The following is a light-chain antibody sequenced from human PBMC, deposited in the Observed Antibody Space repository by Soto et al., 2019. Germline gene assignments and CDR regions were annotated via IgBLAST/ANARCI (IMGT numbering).Light chain of an antibody. J-gene: IGKJ1*01. CDR2: GAS. Sequence: VLTQFAGTLALSPGQRATLACRASQSVSNNYLAWYQQKPGQAPRLLIYGASNRATGIPDRFSGSGSGTDFTLTISRLETEDFAVYYCQQYGSSGTFGQGTKVDIK. CDR1: QSVSNNY. CDR3: QQYGSSGT. V-gene: IGKV3-20*01.